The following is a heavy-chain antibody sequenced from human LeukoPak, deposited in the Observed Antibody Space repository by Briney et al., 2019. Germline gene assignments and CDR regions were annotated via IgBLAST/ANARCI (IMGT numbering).Heavy chain of an antibody. CDR1: GVTFSSYA. V-gene: IGHV1-69*05. J-gene: IGHJ6*03. CDR3: ASRYDFWSGYLSYIPQRYYYYYYMDV. CDR2: IIASVGTA. Sequence: EASVKLSCKASGVTFSSYAMSWVRQAPGQGLEWVGGIIASVGTANYAQTLQGRVTITTDESTSTAYMEMSSLRSEDTAVYYCASRYDFWSGYLSYIPQRYYYYYYMDVWGKGTTVTVSS. D-gene: IGHD3-3*01.